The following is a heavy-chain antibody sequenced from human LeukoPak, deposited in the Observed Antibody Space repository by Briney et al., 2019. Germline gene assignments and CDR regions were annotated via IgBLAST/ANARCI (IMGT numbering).Heavy chain of an antibody. V-gene: IGHV3-21*01. D-gene: IGHD3-10*01. CDR2: ISSSSSYI. CDR3: ARNGITMVRGVIIDQ. J-gene: IGHJ4*02. Sequence: PGGSLRLSCAASGFTFSSYSMNWVRQAPGKGLEWVSSISSSSSYIYYADSVKGRFTISRDNAKNSLYLQMNSLRAEDTAVYYCARNGITMVRGVIIDQWGQGTLVTVSS. CDR1: GFTFSSYS.